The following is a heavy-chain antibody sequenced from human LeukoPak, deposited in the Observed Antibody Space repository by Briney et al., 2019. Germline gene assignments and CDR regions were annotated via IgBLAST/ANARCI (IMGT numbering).Heavy chain of an antibody. J-gene: IGHJ4*02. CDR3: TTKVIRGNSGDDYDD. V-gene: IGHV3-30*03. CDR2: ISSDGNDK. CDR1: GVTFRSYG. D-gene: IGHD5-12*01. Sequence: PGGSLRLSCAASGVTFRSYGMHWVRQAPGKGLEWVVLISSDGNDKLYGESVRGRFTVSRDDSKSTLYLQMNSLRAEDTAVYYCTTKVIRGNSGDDYDDWGQGTLVTVSS.